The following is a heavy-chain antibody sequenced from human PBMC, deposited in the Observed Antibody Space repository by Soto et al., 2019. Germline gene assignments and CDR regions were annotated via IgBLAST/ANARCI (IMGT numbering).Heavy chain of an antibody. D-gene: IGHD2-15*01. CDR3: ARCLSRGVRGCRASFDY. J-gene: IGHJ4*02. CDR2: INHSGST. CDR1: GGSFSGYY. V-gene: IGHV4-34*01. Sequence: SQTLSLPCAVYGGSFSGYYWSWIRQPPGKGLEWIGEINHSGSTNYNPSLKSRVPISVDTFKNQFSLKLSSVTAADTAVYYCARCLSRGVRGCRASFDYWGQGTLVTVSS.